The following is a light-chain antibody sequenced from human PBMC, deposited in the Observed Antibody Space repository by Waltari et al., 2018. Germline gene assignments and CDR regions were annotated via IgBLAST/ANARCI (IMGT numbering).Light chain of an antibody. CDR2: SKD. V-gene: IGLV1-44*01. CDR3: AAWDDSLKVGV. CDR1: SANIGLKI. J-gene: IGLJ3*02. Sequence: QSGLTQPHSASGTPGQRVTISCSGSSANIGLKIVNWYQQLPGTAPQLLIYSKDQRPSGVPDRFSGPKSGTSAALAISGLQSEDEADYYCAAWDDSLKVGVFGGGTKLTVL.